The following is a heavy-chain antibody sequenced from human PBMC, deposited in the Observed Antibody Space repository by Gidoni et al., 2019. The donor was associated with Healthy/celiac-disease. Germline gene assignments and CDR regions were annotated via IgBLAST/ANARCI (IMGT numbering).Heavy chain of an antibody. CDR1: GFTFSSYA. J-gene: IGHJ3*02. CDR3: AKSGPEEITIFGVADDAFDI. V-gene: IGHV3-23*01. D-gene: IGHD3-3*01. CDR2: ISGSGGST. Sequence: EVQLLESGGGLVQPGGSLRLSCAASGFTFSSYAMSWVRQAPGKGLEWVSAISGSGGSTYYADSVKGRFTISRDNSKNTLYLQMNSLRAEDTAVYYCAKSGPEEITIFGVADDAFDIWGQGTMVTVSS.